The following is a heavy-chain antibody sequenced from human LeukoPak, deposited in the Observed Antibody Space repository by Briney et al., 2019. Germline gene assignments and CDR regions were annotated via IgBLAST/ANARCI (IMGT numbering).Heavy chain of an antibody. CDR2: ISSSSSTI. CDR1: GFTFSSYS. Sequence: WGSLRLSCAASGFTFSSYSMNWVRQAPGKGLEWVSYISSSSSTIYYADSVKGRFTISRDNAKNSLYLQMNSLRAEDTAVYYCARGTNYNWNTPQPPDYWGQGTLVTVSS. V-gene: IGHV3-48*01. CDR3: ARGTNYNWNTPQPPDY. D-gene: IGHD1/OR15-1a*01. J-gene: IGHJ4*02.